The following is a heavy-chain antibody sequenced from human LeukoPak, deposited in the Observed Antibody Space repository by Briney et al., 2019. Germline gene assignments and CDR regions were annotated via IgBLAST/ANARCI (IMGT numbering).Heavy chain of an antibody. J-gene: IGHJ6*03. CDR2: IYTSGST. D-gene: IGHD3-10*01. CDR1: GVSLTLYY. Sequence: KPSETLSLTCTVSGVSLTLYYWTWIRQPAGKALEWIGRIYTSGSTNYNPSLKSRVNMSVDTSKNQFSLKLRSVTAADTAVYYCARLYGSVYYYYMDVWGKGTTVTVSS. V-gene: IGHV4-4*07. CDR3: ARLYGSVYYYYMDV.